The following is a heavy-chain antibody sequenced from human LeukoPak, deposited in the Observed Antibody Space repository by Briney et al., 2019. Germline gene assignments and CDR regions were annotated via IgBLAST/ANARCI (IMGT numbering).Heavy chain of an antibody. CDR2: NSSSGSTI. J-gene: IGHJ3*02. Sequence: TGGSLRLSCAASGFTFSSYEMNWVRQAPGKGLEWVSYNSSSGSTIYYADSVKGRFTISRDNAKNSLYLQMNSLRAEDTAVYYCARSSSSWRPVPHAFDIWGQGTMVTVSS. CDR1: GFTFSSYE. CDR3: ARSSSSWRPVPHAFDI. V-gene: IGHV3-48*03. D-gene: IGHD6-6*01.